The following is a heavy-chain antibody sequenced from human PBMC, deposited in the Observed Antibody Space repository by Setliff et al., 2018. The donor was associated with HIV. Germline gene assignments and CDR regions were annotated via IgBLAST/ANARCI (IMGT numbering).Heavy chain of an antibody. CDR1: GGSIGGTHY. J-gene: IGHJ5*02. CDR3: ASRIYYYDSNNFLREEGFDP. Sequence: SETLSLTCAVSGGSIGGTHYWHWVRQPPGRGLEWIGDIHHSGSTNYNPSLKSRVTISIDTSKNQFSLNLTSVTAADTAVYYCASRIYYYDSNNFLREEGFDPWGQGTLVTVSS. D-gene: IGHD3-22*01. CDR2: IHHSGST. V-gene: IGHV4-4*02.